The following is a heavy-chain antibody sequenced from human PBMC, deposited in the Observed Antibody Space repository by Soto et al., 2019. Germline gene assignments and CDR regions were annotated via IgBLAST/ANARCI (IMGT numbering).Heavy chain of an antibody. CDR2: ISSSSNYI. CDR1: GFSFSIYN. J-gene: IGHJ4*02. V-gene: IGHV3-21*01. D-gene: IGHD6-19*01. Sequence: EVQLVESGGGLVRPGGSLRLSCAASGFSFSIYNISWVRQAPGKGLEWVSFISSSSNYIYYADSVKGRFTISRDNAKNSLFLQMNNLRAEDTAVYFCARDERSVAVAPFFDYWGQGTQVTVSS. CDR3: ARDERSVAVAPFFDY.